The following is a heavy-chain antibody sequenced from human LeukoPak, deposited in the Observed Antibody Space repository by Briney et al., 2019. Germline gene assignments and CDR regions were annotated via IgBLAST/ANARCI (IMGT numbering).Heavy chain of an antibody. V-gene: IGHV4-4*07. D-gene: IGHD3-22*01. Sequence: SETLSLTCTVSGGSISSYYWSWIRQPAGKGLEWIGRIYTSGSTNQNPSLKSRVTMSVGTSKNQFSLKLSSVTAADTAVYYCARDRPHYDSSGYTYWYFDLWGRGTLVTVSS. CDR3: ARDRPHYDSSGYTYWYFDL. CDR2: IYTSGST. CDR1: GGSISSYY. J-gene: IGHJ2*01.